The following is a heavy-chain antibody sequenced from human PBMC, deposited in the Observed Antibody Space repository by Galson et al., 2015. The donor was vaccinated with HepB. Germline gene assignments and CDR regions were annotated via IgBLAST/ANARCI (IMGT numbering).Heavy chain of an antibody. CDR3: ARVAYYNGMDV. CDR1: GFTFSSYW. V-gene: IGHV3-74*01. J-gene: IGHJ6*02. Sequence: SLRLSCAASGFTFSSYWMHWVRQIPGKGLVWVSHINSDGSNIGYADSVKGRFTISRDNAKNTLYLQVNSLRVEDTAVFYCARVAYYNGMDVWGQGTTVTVSS. CDR2: INSDGSNI.